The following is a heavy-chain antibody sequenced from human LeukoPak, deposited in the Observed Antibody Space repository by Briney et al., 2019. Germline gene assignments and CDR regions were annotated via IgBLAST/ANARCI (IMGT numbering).Heavy chain of an antibody. Sequence: SETLSLTCTVSGGSISSYYWNWIRQPPGKGLEWIGYIFYSGSTNYNPSLKSRVTISVDTSKNQFSLKLSSVTAADTAVYYCAITTGTSSFDAFDIWGQGTMVTVSS. V-gene: IGHV4-59*01. CDR1: GGSISSYY. J-gene: IGHJ3*02. D-gene: IGHD1-1*01. CDR2: IFYSGST. CDR3: AITTGTSSFDAFDI.